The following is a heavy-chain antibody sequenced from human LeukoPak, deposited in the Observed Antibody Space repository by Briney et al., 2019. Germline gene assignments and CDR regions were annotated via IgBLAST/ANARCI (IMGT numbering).Heavy chain of an antibody. CDR3: VKEGGDWEFDY. Sequence: GGSLRLSCAASGFLFSNSNMNWVRQAPGKGLEWVSFIRGSDSTTYYAESVKGRFTISRDSAKSSLYLQMNSLRVEDTAVYYCVKEGGDWEFDYWGQGTLVTVSS. D-gene: IGHD3-16*01. J-gene: IGHJ4*02. CDR1: GFLFSNSN. CDR2: IRGSDSTT. V-gene: IGHV3-48*04.